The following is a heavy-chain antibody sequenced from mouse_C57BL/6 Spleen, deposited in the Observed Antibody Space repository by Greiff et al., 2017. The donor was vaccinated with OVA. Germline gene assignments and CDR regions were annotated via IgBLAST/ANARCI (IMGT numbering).Heavy chain of an antibody. CDR2: ISDGGSYT. V-gene: IGHV5-4*01. D-gene: IGHD1-1*01. CDR1: GFTFSSYA. CDR3: ARDQGTTVVAPYWYFDV. J-gene: IGHJ1*03. Sequence: DVMLVESGGGLVKPGGSLKLSCAASGFTFSSYAMSWVRQTPEKRLEWVATISDGGSYTYYPDNVKGRFTISRDNAKNNLYLQMSHLKSEDTAMYYCARDQGTTVVAPYWYFDVWGTGTTVTVSS.